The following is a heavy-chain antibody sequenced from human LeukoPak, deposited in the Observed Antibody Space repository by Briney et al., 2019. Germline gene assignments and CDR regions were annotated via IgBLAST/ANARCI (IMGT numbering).Heavy chain of an antibody. V-gene: IGHV3-23*01. D-gene: IGHD6-19*01. Sequence: PGGSLRLSCEASGFTFSRYGMSWVRQAPGKGLEWVSAIRGSGGSTYYADSVKGRFTISRDYSKITLYLQMNSLRAEDTAVYYCAKEADYSSGYYDAFDIWGQGTMVTVSS. CDR3: AKEADYSSGYYDAFDI. J-gene: IGHJ3*02. CDR1: GFTFSRYG. CDR2: IRGSGGST.